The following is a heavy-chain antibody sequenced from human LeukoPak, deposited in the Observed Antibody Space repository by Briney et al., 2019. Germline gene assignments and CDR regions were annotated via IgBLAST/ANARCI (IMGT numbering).Heavy chain of an antibody. CDR1: GITFSSFR. Sequence: GGSLRLSCAASGITFSSFRMNWVRQAPGKGLEWVSSIGSNSRSIYFADSVKGRFTISRDNAKNSLYLQMNNLRAEDTALYYCARDGSWYGIGDNWGQGTLVTVSS. CDR3: ARDGSWYGIGDN. D-gene: IGHD6-13*01. V-gene: IGHV3-21*01. J-gene: IGHJ4*02. CDR2: IGSNSRSI.